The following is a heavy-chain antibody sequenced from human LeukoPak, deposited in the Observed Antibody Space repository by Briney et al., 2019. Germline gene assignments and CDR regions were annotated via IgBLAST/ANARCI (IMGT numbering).Heavy chain of an antibody. CDR3: ARDRHRWSGYSYYYGMDV. V-gene: IGHV3-74*01. Sequence: GGSLRLSCAASGFTFSSHWMHWVRQAPGKGLVWVSRINSDGSSTSYADSVKGRFTISRDNAKNTLYLQMNSLRAEDTAVYYCARDRHRWSGYSYYYGMDVWGQGTTVTVSS. J-gene: IGHJ6*02. CDR2: INSDGSST. D-gene: IGHD3-3*01. CDR1: GFTFSSHW.